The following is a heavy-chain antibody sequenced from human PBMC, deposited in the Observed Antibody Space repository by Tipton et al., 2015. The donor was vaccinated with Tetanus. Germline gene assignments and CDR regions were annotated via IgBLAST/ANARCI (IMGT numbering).Heavy chain of an antibody. J-gene: IGHJ6*02. D-gene: IGHD2-2*01. CDR2: IYYSGST. CDR3: ARNLCSSTSCYWRDYGMDV. Sequence: TLSLTCTVSGGSISSYYWSWTRQPPGKGLEWIGYIYYSGSTNYNPSLKSRVTISVDTSKNQFSLKLSSVTAADTAVYYCARNLCSSTSCYWRDYGMDVWGQGTTVTVSS. V-gene: IGHV4-59*07. CDR1: GGSISSYY.